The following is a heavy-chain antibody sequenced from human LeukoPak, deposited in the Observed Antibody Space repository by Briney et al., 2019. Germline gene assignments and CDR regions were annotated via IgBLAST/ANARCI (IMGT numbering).Heavy chain of an antibody. CDR1: GFTFSSYS. V-gene: IGHV3-48*01. CDR2: ISRTSSTI. Sequence: GGSLRLSCAASGFTFSSYSMNWVRQAPGKGLEWVSQISRTSSTIYYADSVKGRFTISRDNSKNTLYLQMNSLRAEDTAVYYCAKAHGSGIDPWGQGTLVTVSS. CDR3: AKAHGSGIDP. D-gene: IGHD3-10*01. J-gene: IGHJ5*02.